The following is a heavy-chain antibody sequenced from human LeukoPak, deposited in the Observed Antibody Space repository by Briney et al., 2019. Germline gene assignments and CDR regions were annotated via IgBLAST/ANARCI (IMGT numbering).Heavy chain of an antibody. CDR1: GYTFTSYG. Sequence: ASVKVSCKASGYTFTSYGISWVRQAPGQGLEWMGWISAYNGNTNYAQKLQGRVTMTTDTSTGTAYMELRSLRSDDTAVYYCARDPTLTTALDYWGQGALVTVSS. CDR3: ARDPTLTTALDY. V-gene: IGHV1-18*01. D-gene: IGHD4-17*01. CDR2: ISAYNGNT. J-gene: IGHJ4*02.